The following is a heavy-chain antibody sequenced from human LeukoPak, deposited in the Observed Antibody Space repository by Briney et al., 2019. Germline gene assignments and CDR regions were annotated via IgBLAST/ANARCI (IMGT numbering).Heavy chain of an antibody. CDR2: ITRGGAGT. Sequence: TGGSLGLSCAASGFTFSGYAMSWVRQAPGKGLEWVSTITRGGAGTYYADSVKGRFTISRDNSKNTLYLRVNSLRAEDTAVYYCARDHPNCVGTDCLLFDYWGQGTLVTVSS. V-gene: IGHV3-23*01. J-gene: IGHJ4*02. CDR1: GFTFSGYA. CDR3: ARDHPNCVGTDCLLFDY. D-gene: IGHD2-21*01.